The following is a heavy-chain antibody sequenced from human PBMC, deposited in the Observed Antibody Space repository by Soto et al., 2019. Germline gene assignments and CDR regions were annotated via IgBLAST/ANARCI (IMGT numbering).Heavy chain of an antibody. J-gene: IGHJ3*02. CDR1: GDTVTTHY. CDR3: ARGGEFAVAGSAAFDM. D-gene: IGHD6-19*01. V-gene: IGHV1-46*01. CDR2: INPGSGAA. Sequence: QVQLVQSGAEVKKPGASVKISCTASGDTVTTHYMHWVRQAPGRGLEWRGAINPGSGAAKYTQTFQARVIMTRDTSTNPDYMEMSARSSEATALFYCARGGEFAVAGSAAFDMWGQGTMVTVSS.